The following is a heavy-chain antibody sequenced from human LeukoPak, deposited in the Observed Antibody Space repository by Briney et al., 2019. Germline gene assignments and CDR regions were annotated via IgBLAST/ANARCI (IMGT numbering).Heavy chain of an antibody. CDR2: VLHDGSVQ. J-gene: IGHJ6*03. V-gene: IGHV3-33*05. D-gene: IGHD6-6*01. CDR1: GFIFSSGG. Sequence: GGSLRLSCAASGFIFSSGGMHWVRQAPGKGLEWVSFVLHDGSVQRYADSVKGRFTISRDNAKNSLYLQMNSLRAEDTAVYYCARGQEYSSSGGVYYYYYMDVWGKGTTVTVSS. CDR3: ARGQEYSSSGGVYYYYYMDV.